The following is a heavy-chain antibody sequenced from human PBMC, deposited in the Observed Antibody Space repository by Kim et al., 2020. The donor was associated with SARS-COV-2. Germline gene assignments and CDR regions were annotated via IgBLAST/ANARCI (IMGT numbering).Heavy chain of an antibody. CDR3: ARTTMDLVTTFFSSVDWYFDL. CDR1: GFTFSSYA. D-gene: IGHD4-17*01. J-gene: IGHJ2*01. V-gene: IGHV3-30-3*01. CDR2: ISYDGSNK. Sequence: GGSLRLSCAASGFTFSSYAMHWVRQAPGKGLEWVAVISYDGSNKYYADSVKGRFTISRDNSKNTLYLQMNSLRAEDTAVYYCARTTMDLVTTFFSSVDWYFDLWGRGTLVTVSS.